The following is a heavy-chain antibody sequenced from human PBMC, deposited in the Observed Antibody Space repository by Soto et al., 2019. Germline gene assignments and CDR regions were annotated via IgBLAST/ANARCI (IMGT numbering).Heavy chain of an antibody. CDR1: GDSFNDYY. J-gene: IGHJ6*03. CDR3: ARESGGATATLDHYYFYMDV. D-gene: IGHD5-12*01. V-gene: IGHV1-2*02. CDR2: INPNGGVT. Sequence: VQLVQSGAEVKKPGASVKVSCKTSGDSFNDYYIHWVRQAPGQGLEWMGWINPNGGVTKYAQKFQGLVTVTRDTSIRTVYLELSSLRSDDTAVYYCARESGGATATLDHYYFYMDVWGKGTTVTVSS.